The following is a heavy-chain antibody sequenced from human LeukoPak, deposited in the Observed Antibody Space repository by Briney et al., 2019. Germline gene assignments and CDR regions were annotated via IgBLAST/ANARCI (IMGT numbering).Heavy chain of an antibody. CDR1: GYSFTSYW. D-gene: IGHD1-7*01. CDR3: ARLLGGTYYYFDF. J-gene: IGHJ4*02. V-gene: IGHV5-51*01. Sequence: GESLKISCWCSGYSFTSYWIGWVRQMPGKGLEWMGPIYPGDSDTRYSPSFQGQVTISADKFRNTAYLQWSGLRASDTAMYYCARLLGGTYYYFDFWGQGTLVTVSS. CDR2: IYPGDSDT.